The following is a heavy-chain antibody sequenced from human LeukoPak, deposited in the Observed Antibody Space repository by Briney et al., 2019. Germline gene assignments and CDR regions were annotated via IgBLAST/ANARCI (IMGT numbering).Heavy chain of an antibody. CDR2: ISSSSSTI. CDR3: ARGGRIQLERRGYFDY. CDR1: GFTFSSYS. Sequence: SGGSLRRSCAASGFTFSSYSMLWVRQAPGKGLEWVSYISSSSSTIYYADSVKGRFTISRDNAKNSLYLQMNTLRAEDTAVYYCARGGRIQLERRGYFDYWGQGTLVTVSS. J-gene: IGHJ4*02. D-gene: IGHD1-1*01. V-gene: IGHV3-48*01.